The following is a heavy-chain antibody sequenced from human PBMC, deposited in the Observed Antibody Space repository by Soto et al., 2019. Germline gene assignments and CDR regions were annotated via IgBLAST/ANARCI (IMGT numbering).Heavy chain of an antibody. V-gene: IGHV1-69*13. CDR1: GGTFSSYA. CDR2: IIPIFGTA. Sequence: SVKVSCKASGGTFSSYAISWVRQAPGQGLEWMGGIIPIFGTANYAQKFQGRVTITADESTSTAYMELSSLRSEDTAVYYCARVDTAMVYGMDVWGQGTTVTVSS. J-gene: IGHJ6*02. D-gene: IGHD5-18*01. CDR3: ARVDTAMVYGMDV.